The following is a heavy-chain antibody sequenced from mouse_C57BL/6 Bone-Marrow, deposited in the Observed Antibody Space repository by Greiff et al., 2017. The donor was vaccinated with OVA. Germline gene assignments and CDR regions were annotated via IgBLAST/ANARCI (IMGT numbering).Heavy chain of an antibody. V-gene: IGHV1-55*01. CDR3: AREDTYLYYFDY. D-gene: IGHD2-12*01. CDR1: GYTFTSYW. CDR2: IYPGSGST. Sequence: QVQLQQPGAELVKPGASVKMSCKASGYTFTSYWITWVKQRPGQGLEWIGDIYPGSGSTNYNEKFKSKATLTVDTSSSTAYMQLSSLTSEDSAVYDCAREDTYLYYFDYWGQGTTLTVSS. J-gene: IGHJ2*01.